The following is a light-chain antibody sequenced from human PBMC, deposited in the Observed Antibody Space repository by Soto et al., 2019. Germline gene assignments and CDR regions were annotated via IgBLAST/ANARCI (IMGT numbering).Light chain of an antibody. J-gene: IGKJ1*01. V-gene: IGKV3-20*01. CDR3: QQYGTSVWT. Sequence: EIVLTQLPGTLSLSPGERATLSCRASQSVSRSYLAWYHQKPGQAPRLLIYAASSRAAGIPDRFSGSGSGTDFTLTISRLEPEDFAVYYCQQYGTSVWTFGQGTKVDIK. CDR1: QSVSRSY. CDR2: AAS.